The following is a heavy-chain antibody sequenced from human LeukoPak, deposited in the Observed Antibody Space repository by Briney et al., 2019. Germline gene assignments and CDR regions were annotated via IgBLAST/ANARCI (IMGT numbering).Heavy chain of an antibody. CDR2: IIPSGGST. D-gene: IGHD5-18*01. CDR3: ARWHAAMVKDY. Sequence: ASVKVSCKASGYTFTSYYMHWVRQAPGQGLEWMGIIIPSGGSTSYAQKFQGRVTMTRDKSTSTVYMELSSLRSEDTAVYYCARWHAAMVKDYWGQGTLVTVSS. J-gene: IGHJ4*02. V-gene: IGHV1-46*01. CDR1: GYTFTSYY.